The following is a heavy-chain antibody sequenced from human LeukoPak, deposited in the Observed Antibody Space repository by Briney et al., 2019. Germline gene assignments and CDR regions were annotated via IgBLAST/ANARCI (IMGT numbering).Heavy chain of an antibody. Sequence: PGGSLRLSCAASGFTFDDYAMHWVRQAPGKGLEWVSGISWNSGSIGYADSVKGRFTISRDNAKNSLFLQMNSLRAEDTAVYYCSGDFASSWYEVYWGQGTLVTVSS. V-gene: IGHV3-9*01. J-gene: IGHJ4*02. CDR3: SGDFASSWYEVY. D-gene: IGHD6-13*01. CDR2: ISWNSGSI. CDR1: GFTFDDYA.